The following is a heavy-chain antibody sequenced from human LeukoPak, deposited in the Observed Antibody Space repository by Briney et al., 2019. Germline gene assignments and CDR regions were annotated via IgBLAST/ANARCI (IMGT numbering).Heavy chain of an antibody. V-gene: IGHV3-7*01. CDR1: GFTFSSYW. CDR2: IKQDGNEK. J-gene: IGHJ3*02. Sequence: GGSLRLSCAASGFTFSSYWMSWVRQAPGKGLEWVANIKQDGNEKYYVDSVKGRFTISRDNAKHSLYLQMNSLRAEDTAVYYCVRSMLVVIIYDAFDIWGQGTMVTVSS. D-gene: IGHD3-22*01. CDR3: VRSMLVVIIYDAFDI.